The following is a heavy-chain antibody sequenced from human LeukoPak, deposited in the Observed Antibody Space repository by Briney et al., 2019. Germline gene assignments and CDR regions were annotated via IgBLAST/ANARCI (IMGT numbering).Heavy chain of an antibody. CDR3: ARDGSGAVADWYFDL. D-gene: IGHD6-19*01. V-gene: IGHV1-69*05. CDR2: IIPIFGTA. Sequence: SVKVSCKASGGTFSSYAISWVRQAPGHGLEWMGRIIPIFGTANYAQKFQGGVTITTDESTSTAYMELSSLRSEDTAVYYCARDGSGAVADWYFDLWGRGTLVTVSS. J-gene: IGHJ2*01. CDR1: GGTFSSYA.